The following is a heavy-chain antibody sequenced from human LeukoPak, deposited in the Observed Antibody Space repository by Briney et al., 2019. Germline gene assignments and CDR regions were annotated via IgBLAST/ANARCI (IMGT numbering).Heavy chain of an antibody. CDR2: FDPEDGET. Sequence: ASVKVSCKVSGYTLTELSMHWVRQAPGKGLEWMGGFDPEDGETIYAQKFQGRVTMTEDTSTDTAYMELSSLRSEDTAVYYCVFLWVGELFTWFDPWGQGSLVTVSS. V-gene: IGHV1-24*01. CDR3: VFLWVGELFTWFDP. D-gene: IGHD3-10*01. CDR1: GYTLTELS. J-gene: IGHJ5*02.